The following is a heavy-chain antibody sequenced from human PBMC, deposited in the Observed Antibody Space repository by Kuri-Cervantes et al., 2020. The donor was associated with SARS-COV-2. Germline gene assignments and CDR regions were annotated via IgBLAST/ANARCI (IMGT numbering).Heavy chain of an antibody. CDR2: ISSSSSYI. CDR3: AKDQGDSYGISYFDY. D-gene: IGHD5-18*01. V-gene: IGHV3-21*01. CDR1: GFTFSSYS. Sequence: GGSLRLSWAASGFTFSSYSMNWVRQAPGKGLEWVSSISSSSSYIYYADSVKGRFTISRDNAKNSLYLQMNSLRAEDTAVYYCAKDQGDSYGISYFDYWGQGTLVTVSS. J-gene: IGHJ4*02.